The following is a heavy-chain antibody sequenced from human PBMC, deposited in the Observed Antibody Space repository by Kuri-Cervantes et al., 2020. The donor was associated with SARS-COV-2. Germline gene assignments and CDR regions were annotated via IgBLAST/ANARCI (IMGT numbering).Heavy chain of an antibody. J-gene: IGHJ3*02. CDR1: GGSISSYY. CDR2: IYYSGST. V-gene: IGHV4-59*01. CDR3: ARGKEYSSNLGAFDI. Sequence: GSLRLSCTVSGGSISSYYWSWIRQPPGKGLEWIGYIYYSGSTNYNPSLKSRVTISVDTSKNQFSLKLSSVTAADTAVYYCARGKEYSSNLGAFDIWGQGTMVTVSS. D-gene: IGHD6-6*01.